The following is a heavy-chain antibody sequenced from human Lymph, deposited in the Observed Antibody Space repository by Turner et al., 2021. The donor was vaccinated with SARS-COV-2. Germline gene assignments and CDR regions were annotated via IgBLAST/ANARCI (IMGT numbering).Heavy chain of an antibody. CDR1: GFTVSSNY. Sequence: EVQLVETGGGLIQPGGSLRLSCAASGFTVSSNYMTWVRQAPGKGLEWVSLIYSGGSTYYADYVKGRFTISRDNSKNTLYLQMNSLRAEDTAIYYCARDLQLYGMDVWGQGTTVTVSS. J-gene: IGHJ6*02. V-gene: IGHV3-53*02. CDR2: IYSGGST. D-gene: IGHD1-1*01. CDR3: ARDLQLYGMDV.